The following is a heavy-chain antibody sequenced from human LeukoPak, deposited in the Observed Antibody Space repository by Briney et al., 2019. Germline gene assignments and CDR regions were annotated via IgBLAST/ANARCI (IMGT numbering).Heavy chain of an antibody. V-gene: IGHV4-59*01. D-gene: IGHD6-6*01. CDR3: AREIAARPGYNWFDP. J-gene: IGHJ5*02. CDR2: IYYSGST. Sequence: SETLSLTCTLSGGSISTYYWSWIRQPPGKGLEWIGYIYYSGSTNYNPSLKSRVTISVDTSKNQFSLKLSSVTAADTAVYYCAREIAARPGYNWFDPRGQGTLVTVSS. CDR1: GGSISTYY.